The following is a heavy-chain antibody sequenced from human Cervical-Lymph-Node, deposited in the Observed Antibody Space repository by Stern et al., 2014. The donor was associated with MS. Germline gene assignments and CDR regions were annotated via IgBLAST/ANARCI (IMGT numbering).Heavy chain of an antibody. V-gene: IGHV1-2*02. CDR2: ISPDTGGA. CDR3: ARDRGSHSDY. D-gene: IGHD1-26*01. J-gene: IGHJ4*02. Sequence: QLVQSGAEVKKPGASVKVSCKASGYSFTAYFIHWVRQAPGQGLEWMGWISPDTGGANYAQRFQGRVTMTRDTSISTTYMELSRLRSDDTAVYYCARDRGSHSDYWGQGTLVTVSS. CDR1: GYSFTAYF.